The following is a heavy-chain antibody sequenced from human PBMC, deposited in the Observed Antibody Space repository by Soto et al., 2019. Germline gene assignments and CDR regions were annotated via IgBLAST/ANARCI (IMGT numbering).Heavy chain of an antibody. V-gene: IGHV3-23*01. CDR3: AKGGYCSSSSCRRIYYFDY. CDR1: GFTFSSYA. J-gene: IGHJ4*02. CDR2: ISGSGGST. Sequence: GGSLRLSCAASGFTFSSYAMSWVRQARGKGLEWVSGISGSGGSTYYADSVKGRFTISRDNSKNTLYLQMNSLRAEDTAVYYCAKGGYCSSSSCRRIYYFDYWGQGALVTVSS. D-gene: IGHD2-2*01.